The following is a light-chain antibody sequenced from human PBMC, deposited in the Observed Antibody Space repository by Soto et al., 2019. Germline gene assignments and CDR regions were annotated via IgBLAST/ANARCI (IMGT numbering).Light chain of an antibody. Sequence: EIVLTQSPGTLSLSPGERATLSCRTSQSASSSYLAWYQQKPGQAPRLLIYDTSDRATGIPDRFSASGSGTDFTLTISRLEPEDFAVYYCQHYGTSALFGPGTKVDIK. CDR1: QSASSSY. CDR2: DTS. CDR3: QHYGTSAL. J-gene: IGKJ3*01. V-gene: IGKV3-20*01.